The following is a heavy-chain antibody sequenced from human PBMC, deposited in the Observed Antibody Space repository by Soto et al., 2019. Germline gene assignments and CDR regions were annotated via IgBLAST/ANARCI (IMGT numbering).Heavy chain of an antibody. CDR3: ARGSSGSSYGMDV. CDR1: GFTFSSYG. V-gene: IGHV3-33*01. Sequence: PGGSLRLSCAASGFTFSSYGMHWVRQAPGKGLEWVAVIWYDGSNKYYADSVKGRFTISRDNSKNTLYLQMNSLRAEDTAVYYCARGSSGSSYGMDVWGQGTTVTVSS. CDR2: IWYDGSNK. D-gene: IGHD6-19*01. J-gene: IGHJ6*02.